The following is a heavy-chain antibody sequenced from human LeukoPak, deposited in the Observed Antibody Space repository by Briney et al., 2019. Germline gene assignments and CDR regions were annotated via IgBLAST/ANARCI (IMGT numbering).Heavy chain of an antibody. Sequence: SETLSPTCSVSGGPTNSHYWSCIRQPPGKRHEWIGYIFIGGSTENNPSSRSRVNISVDTSRDQFFLRLSSVTAADTAIYYCASRPADTTWYGVFDYWSQGTLVTVSS. D-gene: IGHD3-10*01. CDR1: GGPTNSHY. CDR3: ASRPADTTWYGVFDY. J-gene: IGHJ4*02. V-gene: IGHV4-59*11. CDR2: IFIGGST.